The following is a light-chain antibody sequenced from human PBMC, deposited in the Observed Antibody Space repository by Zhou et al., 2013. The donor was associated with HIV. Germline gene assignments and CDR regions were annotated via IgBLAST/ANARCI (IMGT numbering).Light chain of an antibody. CDR1: QDIGNH. CDR2: DAY. V-gene: IGKV1-33*01. J-gene: IGKJ2*01. CDR3: QQYESLPRT. Sequence: DIQMTQSPSSLSASVGDRVTITCQASQDIGNHLNWYQQKPGKAPKLLIYDAYSLETGVPSRFSGGGSGTDFTFTISTLQPEDIATYYCQQYESLPRTFGQGTKLQIK.